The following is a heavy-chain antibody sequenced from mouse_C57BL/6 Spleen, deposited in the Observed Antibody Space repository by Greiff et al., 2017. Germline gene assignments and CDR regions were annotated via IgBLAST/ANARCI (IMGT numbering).Heavy chain of an antibody. D-gene: IGHD2-5*01. CDR3: ARSYSNYFDY. V-gene: IGHV1-55*01. CDR1: GYTFTSYW. Sequence: QVQLKQPGAELVKPGASVKMSCKASGYTFTSYWITWVKQRPGQGLEWIGDIYPGSGSTNYNEKFKSKATLTVDTSSSTAYMQLSSLTAEDSAVYYCARSYSNYFDYWGQGTTLTVSS. J-gene: IGHJ2*01. CDR2: IYPGSGST.